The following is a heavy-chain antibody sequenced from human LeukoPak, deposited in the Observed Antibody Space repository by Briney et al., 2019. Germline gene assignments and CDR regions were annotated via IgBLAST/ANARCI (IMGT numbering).Heavy chain of an antibody. Sequence: GGSLRLSCAASGFTFSSYSMNWVRQAPGKGLEWVSYISSSSSTIYYADSVKGRFTISRDNAKNTLYLQMNSLRAEDTAVYYCARSYYGGLDYWGQGTLVTVSS. V-gene: IGHV3-48*04. CDR1: GFTFSSYS. D-gene: IGHD4-17*01. CDR3: ARSYYGGLDY. CDR2: ISSSSSTI. J-gene: IGHJ4*02.